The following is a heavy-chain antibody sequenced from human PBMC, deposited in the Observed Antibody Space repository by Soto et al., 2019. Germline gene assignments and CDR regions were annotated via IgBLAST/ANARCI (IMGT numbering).Heavy chain of an antibody. D-gene: IGHD6-13*01. CDR3: ARDYGGIAAAGKTYYYYGMDV. CDR2: IYSGGST. CDR1: GFTVSSNY. V-gene: IGHV3-53*01. J-gene: IGHJ6*02. Sequence: PGGSLRLSCAASGFTVSSNYMSWVRQAPGKGLEWVSVIYSGGSTYYADSVKGRFTISRDNSKNTLYLQMNSLRAEDTAVYYCARDYGGIAAAGKTYYYYGMDVWGQGTTVTVSS.